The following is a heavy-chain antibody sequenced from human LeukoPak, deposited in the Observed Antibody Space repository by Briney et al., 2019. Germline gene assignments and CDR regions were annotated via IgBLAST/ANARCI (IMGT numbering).Heavy chain of an antibody. J-gene: IGHJ4*02. CDR2: TIPILGIA. Sequence: ASVKVSCKASGGTFSSYAISWVRQAPGQGLGWMGRTIPILGIANYAQKFQGRVTITADKSTSTAYMELSSLRSEDTAVYYCAREVSHYDSSGYFDYWGQGTLVTVSS. V-gene: IGHV1-69*04. D-gene: IGHD3-22*01. CDR1: GGTFSSYA. CDR3: AREVSHYDSSGYFDY.